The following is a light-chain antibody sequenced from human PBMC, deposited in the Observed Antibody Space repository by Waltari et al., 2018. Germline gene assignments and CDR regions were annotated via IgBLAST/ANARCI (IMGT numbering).Light chain of an antibody. CDR1: QSVSIY. J-gene: IGKJ4*01. CDR2: EVY. CDR3: QQRSTWPPS. Sequence: EIVLTQSPATLSLSPGERATLSCRASQSVSIYLAWYQQKPGQSPRLLIYEVYKRATGIPARISGSGSGTDFTLTISSLEPEDFAVYYCQQRSTWPPSFGGGTKVEIK. V-gene: IGKV3-11*01.